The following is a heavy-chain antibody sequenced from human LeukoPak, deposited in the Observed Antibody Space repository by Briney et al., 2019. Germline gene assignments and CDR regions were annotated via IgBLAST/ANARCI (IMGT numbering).Heavy chain of an antibody. Sequence: GGSLRLSCAASGFTFSNYAMSWVRQAPGKGLEWVSAISGSGGSTYYADSVKGRFTISRDNSKNTLYLQMNSLRAEDTAVYYCAKGEAIAARPAPFDYWGQGTLVTVSS. CDR1: GFTFSNYA. D-gene: IGHD6-6*01. CDR2: ISGSGGST. V-gene: IGHV3-23*01. CDR3: AKGEAIAARPAPFDY. J-gene: IGHJ4*02.